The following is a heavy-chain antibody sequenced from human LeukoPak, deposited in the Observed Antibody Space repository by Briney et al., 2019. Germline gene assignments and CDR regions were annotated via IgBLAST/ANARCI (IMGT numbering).Heavy chain of an antibody. V-gene: IGHV4-34*01. CDR3: ARAHSSSWYWGAFDI. J-gene: IGHJ3*02. Sequence: PSEALSLTCAVYSGSFNGFYWRWIRQPPGKGLEWIGEINHSGRTNYNPSLKSRVTISVDTSKNQFSLKLSSVTAADTAVYYCARAHSSSWYWGAFDIWCQGTMVTVSS. CDR1: SGSFNGFY. CDR2: INHSGRT. D-gene: IGHD6-13*01.